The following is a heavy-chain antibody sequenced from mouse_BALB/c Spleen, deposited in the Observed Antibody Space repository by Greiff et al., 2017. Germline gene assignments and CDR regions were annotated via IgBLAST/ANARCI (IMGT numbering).Heavy chain of an antibody. V-gene: IGHV1-69*02. D-gene: IGHD2-3*01. J-gene: IGHJ4*01. CDR1: GYTFTSYW. Sequence: QVQLQQPGAELVEPGAPVKLSCKASGYTFTSYWMNWVKQRPGRGLEWIGRIDPSDSETHYNQKFKDKATLTVDKSSSTAYIQLSSLTSEDSAVYYCARSRDGYYVPYAMDYWGQGTSVTVSS. CDR2: IDPSDSET. CDR3: ARSRDGYYVPYAMDY.